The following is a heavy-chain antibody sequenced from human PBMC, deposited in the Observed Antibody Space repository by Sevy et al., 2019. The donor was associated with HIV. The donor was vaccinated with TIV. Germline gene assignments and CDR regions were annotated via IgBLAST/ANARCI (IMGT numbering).Heavy chain of an antibody. CDR2: VYYTGGN. J-gene: IGHJ3*02. CDR1: GGSINSDH. CDR3: ERRNDFDI. V-gene: IGHV4-59*08. Sequence: SETLSLTCTVSGGSINSDHWNWSRQPPGKGLEWIGYVYYTGGNNYNPSLKNRVTLSVDRTKNQFSLKLTSVTAADTAVYYCERRNDFDIWGQGTMVTVSS.